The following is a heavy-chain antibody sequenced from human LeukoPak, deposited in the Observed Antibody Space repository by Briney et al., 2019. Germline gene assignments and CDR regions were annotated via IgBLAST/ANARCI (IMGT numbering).Heavy chain of an antibody. CDR1: GGSISSYY. D-gene: IGHD6-13*01. J-gene: IGHJ5*02. CDR2: IYYSGST. CDR3: ARDGSNWGHWFDP. V-gene: IGHV4-59*12. Sequence: SETLSLTCTVSGGSISSYYWSWIRQPPGKGLEWIGYIYYSGSTNYNPSLKSRVTISVDTSKNQFSLKLISVTAADTAVYYCARDGSNWGHWFDPWGQGTLVTVSS.